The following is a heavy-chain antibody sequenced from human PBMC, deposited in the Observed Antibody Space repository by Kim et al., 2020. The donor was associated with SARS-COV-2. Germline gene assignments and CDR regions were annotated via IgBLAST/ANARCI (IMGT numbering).Heavy chain of an antibody. CDR1: GFTFSAYV. Sequence: GGSLRLSCAASGFTFSAYVMSWVRQAPGKGPEWVSTISSSGGSTYYADSVKGRFTISRDNSKDTLYLQMNSLRAEDTALYYCAKDSQARVKHDYWGQGT. V-gene: IGHV3-23*01. CDR3: AKDSQARVKHDY. CDR2: ISSSGGST. D-gene: IGHD6-13*01. J-gene: IGHJ4*02.